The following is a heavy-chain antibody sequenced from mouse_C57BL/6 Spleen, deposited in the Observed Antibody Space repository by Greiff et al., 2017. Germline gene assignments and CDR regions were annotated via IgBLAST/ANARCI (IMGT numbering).Heavy chain of an antibody. CDR1: GFTFSDYG. V-gene: IGHV5-17*01. CDR2: ISSGSSTI. D-gene: IGHD1-3*01. CDR3: ARGLRGAY. J-gene: IGHJ3*01. Sequence: VQLKQSGGGLVKPGGSLKLSCAASGFTFSDYGMHWVRQAPEKGLEWVAYISSGSSTIYYADTVKGRFTISRDNAKNTLFLQMTSLRSEDTAMYYCARGLRGAYWGQGTLVTVAA.